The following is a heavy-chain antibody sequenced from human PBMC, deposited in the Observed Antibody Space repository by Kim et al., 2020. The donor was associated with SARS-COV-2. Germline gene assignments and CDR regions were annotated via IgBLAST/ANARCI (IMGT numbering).Heavy chain of an antibody. D-gene: IGHD5-12*01. CDR3: ARADVEMATTYYYYYGMDV. V-gene: IGHV3-11*01. Sequence: GGSLRLSCAASGFTFSDYYMSWIRQAPGKGLEWVSYISSSGSTIYYADSVKGRFTISRDNAKNSLYLQMNSLRAEDTAVYYCARADVEMATTYYYYYGMDVWGQGTTVTVSS. CDR1: GFTFSDYY. CDR2: ISSSGSTI. J-gene: IGHJ6*02.